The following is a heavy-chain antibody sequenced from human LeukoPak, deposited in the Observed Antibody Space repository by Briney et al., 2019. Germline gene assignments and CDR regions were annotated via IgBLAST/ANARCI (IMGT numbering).Heavy chain of an antibody. Sequence: SVKVSCKASGGTFSSYAISWVRQAPGQGLEWMGGIIPIFGTANYAQKFQGRVTITTDESTSTAYMELSSLRSEDTAVYYCARGAYYYDSSGPSASAFDIWGQGTMVTVSS. CDR3: ARGAYYYDSSGPSASAFDI. D-gene: IGHD3-22*01. CDR1: GGTFSSYA. J-gene: IGHJ3*02. V-gene: IGHV1-69*05. CDR2: IIPIFGTA.